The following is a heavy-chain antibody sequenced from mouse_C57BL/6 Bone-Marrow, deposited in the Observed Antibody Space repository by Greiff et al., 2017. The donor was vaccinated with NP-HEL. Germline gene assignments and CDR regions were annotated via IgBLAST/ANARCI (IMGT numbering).Heavy chain of an antibody. CDR1: GYTFTSHW. V-gene: IGHV1-59*01. CDR3: ARRPFLAD. CDR2: IDPSDSYT. Sequence: QVQLQQPGAELVRPGTSVKLSCKASGYTFTSHWMHWVKQRPGQGREWIGVIDPSDSYTNYKQKFKGRATLTVDTSSCTVYMQLSSLTSVDSAVYYCARRPFLADWGQGTLVTVSA. J-gene: IGHJ3*01.